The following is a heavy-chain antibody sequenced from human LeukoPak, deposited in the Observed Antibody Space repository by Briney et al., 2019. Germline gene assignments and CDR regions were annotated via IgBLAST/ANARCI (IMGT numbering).Heavy chain of an antibody. CDR1: GFTFDTYA. V-gene: IGHV3-23*01. D-gene: IGHD3-10*01. CDR2: ISPGGSDT. J-gene: IGHJ4*02. CDR3: AKRGGYETMAAFDY. Sequence: GGSLRLSCAASGFTFDTYAMSRVRQAPGKGLEWVSAISPGGSDTYYADSVKGRFTISRDNSRNTLFLQMNSLRGEDTAVYYCAKRGGYETMAAFDYWGQGTLVTVSS.